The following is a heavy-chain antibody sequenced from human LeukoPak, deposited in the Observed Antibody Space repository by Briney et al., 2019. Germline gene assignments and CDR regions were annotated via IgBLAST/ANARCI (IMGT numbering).Heavy chain of an antibody. V-gene: IGHV3-30*02. J-gene: IGHJ4*02. Sequence: GGSLRLSCAASGFTFSSYGMHWVRQAPGKGLEWVAFIRYDGSNKYYADSVKGRFTISRDNSKNTLYLQMNSLRAEDTAVYYCAKHPSGSYYSGLDYWGQGTLVTVSS. CDR2: IRYDGSNK. D-gene: IGHD1-26*01. CDR3: AKHPSGSYYSGLDY. CDR1: GFTFSSYG.